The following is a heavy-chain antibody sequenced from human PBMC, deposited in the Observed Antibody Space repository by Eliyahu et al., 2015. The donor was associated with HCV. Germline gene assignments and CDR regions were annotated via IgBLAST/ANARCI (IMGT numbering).Heavy chain of an antibody. V-gene: IGHV3-23*01. CDR3: AKDLKIHPYYYYYGMDV. Sequence: EVQLLESGGGLVQPGGSLXLSCXASXFXFSSXAXSWVRQAPGKGLEWXSAISGSGGSTYYADSVKGRFTISRDNSKNTLYLQMNSLRAEDTAVYYCAKDLKIHPYYYYYGMDVWGQGTTVTVSS. CDR2: ISGSGGST. J-gene: IGHJ6*02. CDR1: XFXFSSXA.